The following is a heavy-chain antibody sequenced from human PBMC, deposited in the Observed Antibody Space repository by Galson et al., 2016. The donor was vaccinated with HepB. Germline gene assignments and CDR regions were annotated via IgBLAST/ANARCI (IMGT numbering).Heavy chain of an antibody. Sequence: SLRLSCAASGFTFSSYGMSWVRQAPGKGLEWVSSISGSGGSTSYADSVTGRFTISRDNSKNTLYLQMNSLRAEDTAVYYCAKRGSRAGDTWITMIRGDQIYYFDYWGQGTLVTVSS. D-gene: IGHD3-10*01. CDR1: GFTFSSYG. J-gene: IGHJ4*02. CDR2: ISGSGGST. V-gene: IGHV3-23*01. CDR3: AKRGSRAGDTWITMIRGDQIYYFDY.